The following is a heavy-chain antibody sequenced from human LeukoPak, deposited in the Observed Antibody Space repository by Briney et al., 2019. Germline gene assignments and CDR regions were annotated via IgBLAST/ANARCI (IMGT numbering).Heavy chain of an antibody. D-gene: IGHD2-2*01. J-gene: IGHJ3*02. Sequence: SETLSLTCTVSGGSISSYYWSWIRQPPGKGLEWIGYIYYSGSTNYNPSLKSRVTISVDTSKNQFSLKLSSVTAADTAVYYCARTVVPAASAFDIWGQGTMVTVSS. CDR3: ARTVVPAASAFDI. CDR1: GGSISSYY. V-gene: IGHV4-59*01. CDR2: IYYSGST.